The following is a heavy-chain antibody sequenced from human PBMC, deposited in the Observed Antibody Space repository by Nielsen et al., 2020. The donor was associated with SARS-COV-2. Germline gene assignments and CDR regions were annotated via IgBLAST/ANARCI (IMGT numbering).Heavy chain of an antibody. CDR1: GYTFTSYA. D-gene: IGHD6-13*01. V-gene: IGHV1-3*01. Sequence: ASVKVSCKASGYTFTSYAMHWVRQAPGQRLEWMGWNNAGNGNTKYSQKFQGRVTITRDTSASTAYMELSSLRSEDTAVYYCARDLYSSSWYITYYYYYYGMDVWGQGTTVTVSS. CDR3: ARDLYSSSWYITYYYYYYGMDV. J-gene: IGHJ6*02. CDR2: NNAGNGNT.